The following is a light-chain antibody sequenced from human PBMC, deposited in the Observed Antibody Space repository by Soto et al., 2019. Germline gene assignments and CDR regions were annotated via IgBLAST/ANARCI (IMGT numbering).Light chain of an antibody. Sequence: EIVLTQSPATPSLSPGERATLSCRASQSVSSYFAWYQQKPGQAPRLLIYDASNRATGIPARFSGSGSGTDFTLTISSLEPEDFAVYYCQQRSIWPLTFGGGTRVEI. J-gene: IGKJ4*01. CDR1: QSVSSY. V-gene: IGKV3-11*01. CDR3: QQRSIWPLT. CDR2: DAS.